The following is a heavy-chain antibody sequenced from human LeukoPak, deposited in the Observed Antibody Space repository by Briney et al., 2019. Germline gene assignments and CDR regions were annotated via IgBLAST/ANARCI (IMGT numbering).Heavy chain of an antibody. D-gene: IGHD2-21*02. Sequence: GGSLRLSCAASGFTFSNYAMSWVRQAPGKGLEWVSGIGGSGGDTYYADSVKGRFTISRDNAKNSLYLQMNSLRAEDTAVYYCARMLCGGDCYSGVCWGQGTLVTVSS. CDR2: IGGSGGDT. CDR3: ARMLCGGDCYSGVC. J-gene: IGHJ4*02. CDR1: GFTFSNYA. V-gene: IGHV3-23*01.